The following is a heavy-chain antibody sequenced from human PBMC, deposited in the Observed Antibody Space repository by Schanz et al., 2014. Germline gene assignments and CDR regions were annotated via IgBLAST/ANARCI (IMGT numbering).Heavy chain of an antibody. CDR2: ISRDGTTS. J-gene: IGHJ3*02. V-gene: IGHV3-11*01. Sequence: QLVESGGGLQQPGESLRVSCAASGFIFNDYYMNWIRQAPGKGLEWLSYISRDGTTSYYADSVKGRFTISRDNAKNSLYLEMTSLRGEDTAVYYCARENLNWEAFDIWGQGTVVTVSS. CDR1: GFIFNDYY. CDR3: ARENLNWEAFDI. D-gene: IGHD7-27*01.